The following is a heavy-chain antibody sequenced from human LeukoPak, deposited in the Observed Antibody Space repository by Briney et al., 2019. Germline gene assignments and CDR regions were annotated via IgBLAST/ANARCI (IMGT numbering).Heavy chain of an antibody. Sequence: ASVKVSCKASGYTFTGYYMHWVRQAPGQGLEWTGWINPNSGGTNYAQKFQGRVTITRDTSASTAYMELSSLRSEDTAVYYCARGYSSSWSTYYFDYWGQGTLVTVSS. CDR1: GYTFTGYY. CDR2: INPNSGGT. CDR3: ARGYSSSWSTYYFDY. V-gene: IGHV1-2*02. D-gene: IGHD6-13*01. J-gene: IGHJ4*02.